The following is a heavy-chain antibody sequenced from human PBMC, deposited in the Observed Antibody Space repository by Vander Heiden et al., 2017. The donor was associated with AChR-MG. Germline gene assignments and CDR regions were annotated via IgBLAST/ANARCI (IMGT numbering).Heavy chain of an antibody. CDR1: GGSFSGYS. V-gene: IGHV4-34*01. D-gene: IGHD6-19*01. J-gene: IGHJ6*02. CDR2: GSHSGST. CDR3: ARGIVVAGTLYYYGMDV. Sequence: QVQLQQSGAGLLKPSETLSLTCAAHGGSFSGYSWPWIRQPPGKGPEWIGEGSHSGSTNYNPSLKSRVTMSVDTAKSQFSLKLTSVTAADTAVYYGARGIVVAGTLYYYGMDVWGPGTTVTISS.